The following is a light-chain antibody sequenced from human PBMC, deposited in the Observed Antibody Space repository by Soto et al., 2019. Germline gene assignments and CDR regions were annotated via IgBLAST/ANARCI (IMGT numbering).Light chain of an antibody. V-gene: IGKV1-39*01. Sequence: DIQMTQSPSSLSASVGDTVTISCRASQTIRAYLNWYQHKPVQAPKLLIFSASVLQSVVPSRFSGSGSGTDFTLTISSLQPKNFATYYCQQSFSPPPITFGPGTTVDI. CDR1: QTIRAY. CDR2: SAS. CDR3: QQSFSPPPIT. J-gene: IGKJ3*01.